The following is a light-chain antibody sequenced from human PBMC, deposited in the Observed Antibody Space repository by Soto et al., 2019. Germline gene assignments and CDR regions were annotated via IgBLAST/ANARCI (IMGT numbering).Light chain of an antibody. CDR2: AAS. CDR3: QKYDIAPRT. Sequence: DIQMTQSPSSLSASVGDRVTITCRASQDISNYLAWYQQRPGKVPKLLIYAASTLQSGVPSRFSGSGSGTDFTLTISSLQPEDVATYYFQKYDIAPRTFGGGTNVEIK. J-gene: IGKJ4*01. CDR1: QDISNY. V-gene: IGKV1-27*01.